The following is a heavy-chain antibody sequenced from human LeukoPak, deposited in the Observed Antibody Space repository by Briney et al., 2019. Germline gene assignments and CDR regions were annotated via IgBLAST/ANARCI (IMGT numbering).Heavy chain of an antibody. Sequence: PGGSLRLSCAASGFMFSSNWMSWVRLAPGKELEWVSAISGSGGSTYYADSVKGRFTISRDNSKNTLYLQMNSLRAEDTAVYYCAKQYCSGGSCYWFRAFDIWGQGTMVTVSS. J-gene: IGHJ3*02. CDR1: GFMFSSNW. CDR2: ISGSGGST. D-gene: IGHD2-15*01. CDR3: AKQYCSGGSCYWFRAFDI. V-gene: IGHV3-23*01.